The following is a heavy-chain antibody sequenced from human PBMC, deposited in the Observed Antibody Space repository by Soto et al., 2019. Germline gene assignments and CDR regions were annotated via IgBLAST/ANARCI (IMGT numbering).Heavy chain of an antibody. Sequence: EVQLLESGGGLVQPGGSLRLSCTASGFTFSDFAMSWVRQAPGKGLEWVSGIGASGGSTYYADFVKGRFTISRDNSKNTLYLQMNSLRAEDTAVYYCAHHQRTTARQLGYFDYWGQGTLVTVSS. CDR1: GFTFSDFA. CDR3: AHHQRTTARQLGYFDY. D-gene: IGHD6-6*01. CDR2: IGASGGST. J-gene: IGHJ4*02. V-gene: IGHV3-23*01.